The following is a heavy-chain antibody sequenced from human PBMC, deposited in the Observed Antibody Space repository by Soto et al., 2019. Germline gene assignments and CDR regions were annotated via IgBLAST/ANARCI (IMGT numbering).Heavy chain of an antibody. CDR2: INHSGST. Sequence: SETLSLTCAVYGGSFSGYYWSWIRQPPGKGLEWIGEINHSGSTNYNPSLKSRVTISVDTSKNQFSLKLSSVTAADTAVYYCARLKTFLNRRQHYYFDYWGQGTLVTVSS. CDR3: ARLKTFLNRRQHYYFDY. D-gene: IGHD1-1*01. V-gene: IGHV4-34*01. J-gene: IGHJ4*02. CDR1: GGSFSGYY.